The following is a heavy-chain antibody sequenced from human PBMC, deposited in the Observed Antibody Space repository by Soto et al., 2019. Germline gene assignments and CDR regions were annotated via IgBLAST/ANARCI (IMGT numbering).Heavy chain of an antibody. Sequence: EVQLVESGGGLIQPGGSLRLSCAASGFTFSSSEMYWVRQAPGKGLEWVSYIHPSVQPIFYADSVKGRFTISRENAKNSLYLQMSSLRAEDSAVYYCARRASRWGQGTMVTVSS. CDR3: ARRASR. V-gene: IGHV3-48*03. CDR1: GFTFSSSE. CDR2: IHPSVQPI. J-gene: IGHJ3*01.